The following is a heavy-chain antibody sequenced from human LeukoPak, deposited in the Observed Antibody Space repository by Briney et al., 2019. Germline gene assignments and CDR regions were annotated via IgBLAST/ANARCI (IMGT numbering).Heavy chain of an antibody. CDR2: IRYDGSNK. J-gene: IGHJ3*01. CDR3: AKVDYYDSSGPEE. V-gene: IGHV3-30*02. CDR1: GFTFSSYG. Sequence: GGSLRLSCAASGFTFSSYGMHWVRQAPGKGLEWVTFIRYDGSNKYYADSVKGRFTIFRDNSKNTLYLQMNSLRAEDTAVYYCAKVDYYDSSGPEEWGQGTMVTVSS. D-gene: IGHD3-22*01.